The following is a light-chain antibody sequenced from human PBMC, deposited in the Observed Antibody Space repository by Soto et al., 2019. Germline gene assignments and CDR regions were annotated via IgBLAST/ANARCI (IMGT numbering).Light chain of an antibody. CDR3: EQVNSYPLT. CDR1: QGISSS. CDR2: AAS. Sequence: DIQLTQSPSFLSASVGDRVTITCRASQGISSSLAWYQQKPGKAPNLLIYAASTLQTGVPTRFSGSGSGTEFTLTISSLQPEEFASYYCEQVNSYPLTFGGGTKVEIK. V-gene: IGKV1-9*01. J-gene: IGKJ4*01.